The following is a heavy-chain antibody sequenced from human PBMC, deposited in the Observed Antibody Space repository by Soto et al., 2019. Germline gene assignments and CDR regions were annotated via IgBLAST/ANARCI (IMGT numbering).Heavy chain of an antibody. Sequence: GGSLRLSCSASGFTFSSYAMHWVRQAPGKGLEYVSAISSNGGSTYYADSVKGRFTISRDNSKNTLYLQMSSLRAEDTAVYYCVKDFASWEQPPGLDIWGQGTMVTVSS. J-gene: IGHJ3*02. CDR1: GFTFSSYA. CDR2: ISSNGGST. D-gene: IGHD1-26*01. V-gene: IGHV3-64D*09. CDR3: VKDFASWEQPPGLDI.